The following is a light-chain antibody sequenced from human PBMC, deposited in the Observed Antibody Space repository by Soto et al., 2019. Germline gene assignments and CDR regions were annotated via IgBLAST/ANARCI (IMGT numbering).Light chain of an antibody. CDR1: QGISSY. V-gene: IGKV1-9*01. CDR2: AAS. CDR3: QQFNGYLSIT. Sequence: IQLTQSPSSLSASVGDRVTITCRASQGISSYLAWYQQKPGKAPKLLIYAASTLQNGVPSRFSGSGSGTDFNLTIKSLKHEDVENYYRQQFNGYLSITFGQGTRLQIK. J-gene: IGKJ5*01.